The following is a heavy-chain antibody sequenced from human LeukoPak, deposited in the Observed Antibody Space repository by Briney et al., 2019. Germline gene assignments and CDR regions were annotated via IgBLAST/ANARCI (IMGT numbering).Heavy chain of an antibody. CDR1: GGSFSGYY. J-gene: IGHJ4*02. V-gene: IGHV4-34*01. Sequence: SETLSLTCAVYGGSFSGYYWSWIRQPPGKGLEWTGEINHNGSTNYNPSLKSRVTISVDTSKNQFSLKLSSVTAADTAVYYCARLRLYARSWYYFDYWGQGTLVTVSS. CDR3: ARLRLYARSWYYFDY. D-gene: IGHD6-13*01. CDR2: INHNGST.